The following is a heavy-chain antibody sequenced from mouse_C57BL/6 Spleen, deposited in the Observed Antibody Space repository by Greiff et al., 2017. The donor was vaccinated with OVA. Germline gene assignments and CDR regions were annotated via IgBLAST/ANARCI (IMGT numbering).Heavy chain of an antibody. CDR2: IDPSDSYT. CDR3: ARSNYDGYYGYFDV. D-gene: IGHD2-3*01. Sequence: QVQLQQPGAELVKPGASVKLSCKASGYTFTSYWMQWVKQRPGQGLEWIGEIDPSDSYTNYNQKFKGKATLTVDTSSSTAYIQLSSLTSEDSAVYYCARSNYDGYYGYFDVWGTGTTVTVSS. CDR1: GYTFTSYW. J-gene: IGHJ1*03. V-gene: IGHV1-50*01.